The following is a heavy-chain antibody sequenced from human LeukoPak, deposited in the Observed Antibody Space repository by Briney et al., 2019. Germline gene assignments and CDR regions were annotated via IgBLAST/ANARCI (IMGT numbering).Heavy chain of an antibody. Sequence: GGSLRLSCAASGFTFSTYSMNWVRQAPGKGLEWLSSISSSGTKIYYADSVKGRFTISRDNARNSVYLQMNSLRAEDTGVYYCARDSSGWSFDYWGQGTLVTVSS. J-gene: IGHJ4*02. CDR3: ARDSSGWSFDY. D-gene: IGHD6-19*01. CDR2: ISSSGTKI. CDR1: GFTFSTYS. V-gene: IGHV3-21*01.